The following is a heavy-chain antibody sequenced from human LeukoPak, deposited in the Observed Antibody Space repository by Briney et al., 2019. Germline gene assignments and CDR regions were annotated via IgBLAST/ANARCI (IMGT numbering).Heavy chain of an antibody. J-gene: IGHJ2*01. D-gene: IGHD2-21*02. CDR1: GFSFSSYA. CDR3: AKGKGPTANWYFDV. V-gene: IGHV3-23*01. Sequence: GGSLRLSCAAPGFSFSSYAMSWVRQAPGKGLEWVSVIGGGPGNTYYTDSVKGRFTISRDNSKNTLYLHLNSLRAEDTAVYYCAKGKGPTANWYFDVWGRGTLVTVSS. CDR2: IGGGPGNT.